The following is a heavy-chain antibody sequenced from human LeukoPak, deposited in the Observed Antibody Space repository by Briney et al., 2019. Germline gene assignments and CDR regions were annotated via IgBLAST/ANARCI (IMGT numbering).Heavy chain of an antibody. V-gene: IGHV3-23*01. CDR2: ISSSGSST. Sequence: GGSLRLSCAASGFTFSSYAMNWVRQAPGKGLEWVSAISSSGSSTYYADSVKGRFTISRDNSKNTLYLQMNSLRAEDTAVYYCAKDRGQLVPKYDWFDPWGQGTLVTVSS. D-gene: IGHD6-6*01. J-gene: IGHJ5*02. CDR1: GFTFSSYA. CDR3: AKDRGQLVPKYDWFDP.